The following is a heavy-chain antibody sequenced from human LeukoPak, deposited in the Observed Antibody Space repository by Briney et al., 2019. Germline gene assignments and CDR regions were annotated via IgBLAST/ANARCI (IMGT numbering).Heavy chain of an antibody. J-gene: IGHJ5*02. CDR2: LSSSSSYI. CDR3: ARDQLTHNNYGFDP. V-gene: IGHV3-21*01. D-gene: IGHD1-20*01. CDR1: GFTFSSYW. Sequence: MSGGSLRLSCAASGFTFSSYWMSWVRQAPGKGLEWVSSLSSSSSYIYYADSVKGRFTISRDNAKNSLYLQMNSLRAEDTAVYYCARDQLTHNNYGFDPWGQGTLVTVSS.